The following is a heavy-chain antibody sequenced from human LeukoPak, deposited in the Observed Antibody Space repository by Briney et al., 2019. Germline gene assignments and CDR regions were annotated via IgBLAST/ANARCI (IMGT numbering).Heavy chain of an antibody. CDR1: GYTLTIFD. J-gene: IGHJ6*02. CDR2: MNPNSGNT. Sequence: GASVKVSCKASGYTLTIFDINWVRQAPGQGLEWMGWMNPNSGNTGYAQKFQGRVTMTRNTSISTAYMELSSLRSEDTAVYYCARGRSSVVREWRYYYYGMDVWGQGTTVTVSS. CDR3: ARGRSSVVREWRYYYYGMDV. V-gene: IGHV1-8*01. D-gene: IGHD3-10*01.